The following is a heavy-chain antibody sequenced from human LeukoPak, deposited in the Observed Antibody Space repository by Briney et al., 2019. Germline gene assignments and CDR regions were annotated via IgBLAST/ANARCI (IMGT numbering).Heavy chain of an antibody. J-gene: IGHJ2*01. CDR2: IRQDGSDK. CDR3: ARVPALPYGDYGPYFDL. V-gene: IGHV3-7*01. D-gene: IGHD4-17*01. Sequence: GGSLTLSCAISGFTSTTAWMTWVRQAPGKGLEWVADIRQDGSDKYYVDSVKGRFIISRDNAKKSVSLHMNNLRVEDTAVYYCARVPALPYGDYGPYFDLWGRGTLVTVSS. CDR1: GFTSTTAW.